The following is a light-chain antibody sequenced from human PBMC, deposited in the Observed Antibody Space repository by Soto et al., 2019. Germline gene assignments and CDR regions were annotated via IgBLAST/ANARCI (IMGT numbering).Light chain of an antibody. CDR3: SSYTSSSTRV. Sequence: QSVLTQPASVSGFPGQSITISCTGTSSDVGGYNYVSWYQQHPGKAPKLMIYEVSNWPSGVSNRFSGSKSGNTASLTISGLQAEDEADYYCSSYTSSSTRVFGGGTKLTVL. CDR1: SSDVGGYNY. J-gene: IGLJ3*02. V-gene: IGLV2-14*01. CDR2: EVS.